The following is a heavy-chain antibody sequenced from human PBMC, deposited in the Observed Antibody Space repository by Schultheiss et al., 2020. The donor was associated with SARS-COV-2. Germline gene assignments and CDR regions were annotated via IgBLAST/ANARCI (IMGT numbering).Heavy chain of an antibody. CDR1: GYTFTGYY. CDR2: INPNSGGT. CDR3: ARVRGSIVRHEIDY. Sequence: ASVKVSCKASGYTFTGYYMHWVRQAPGQGLEWMGWINPNSGGTNYAQKFQGRVTMTRDTSISTAYMELSRLRSDDTAVYYCARVRGSIVRHEIDYWGQGTLVTVSS. J-gene: IGHJ4*02. V-gene: IGHV1-2*02. D-gene: IGHD2/OR15-2a*01.